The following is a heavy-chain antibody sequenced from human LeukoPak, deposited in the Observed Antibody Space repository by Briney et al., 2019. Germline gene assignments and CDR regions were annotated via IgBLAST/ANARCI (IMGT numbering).Heavy chain of an antibody. CDR1: GFTFSSYE. J-gene: IGHJ4*02. CDR2: ISNSGSTK. CDR3: AAVIDY. V-gene: IGHV3-48*03. Sequence: GGSLRLSCAASGFTFSSYEMNWIRQAPGKGLEWISYISNSGSTKYYADSVKGRFTISRDNAKNSVFLQMNSLRAEDTAVYYCAAVIDYRGQGTLVTVSS.